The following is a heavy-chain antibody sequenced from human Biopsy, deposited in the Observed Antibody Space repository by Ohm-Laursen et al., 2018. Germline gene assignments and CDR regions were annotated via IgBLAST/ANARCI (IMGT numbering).Heavy chain of an antibody. V-gene: IGHV3-53*01. CDR2: IYTGGIT. CDR3: ARDLYDFCGGCPFDP. Sequence: SLRLSCAASGFTVSRNYMSWVRQAPGKGLEWVSVIYTGGITYYSDPVKGRFTISRDNSRNTLYLQMNSLRADDTAMYYCARDLYDFCGGCPFDPWGQGTLVTVSP. CDR1: GFTVSRNY. J-gene: IGHJ5*02. D-gene: IGHD3-3*01.